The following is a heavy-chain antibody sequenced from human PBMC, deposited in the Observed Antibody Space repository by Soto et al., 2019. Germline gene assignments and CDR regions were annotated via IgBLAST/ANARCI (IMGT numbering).Heavy chain of an antibody. J-gene: IGHJ5*02. Sequence: ASVKVSCKASGYTFTSYGISWVRQAPGQGLEWMGWISAYNGNTNYAQKLQGRVTMTTDTSTSTAYVELRSLRSDDTAVYYCARSYSSGWDNWFDPWGQGTLVTVSS. CDR2: ISAYNGNT. D-gene: IGHD6-19*01. V-gene: IGHV1-18*01. CDR1: GYTFTSYG. CDR3: ARSYSSGWDNWFDP.